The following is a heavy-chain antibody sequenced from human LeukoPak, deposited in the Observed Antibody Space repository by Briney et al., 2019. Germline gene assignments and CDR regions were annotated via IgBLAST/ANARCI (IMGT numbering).Heavy chain of an antibody. V-gene: IGHV4-39*01. D-gene: IGHD2-8*02. CDR2: IYYSGST. J-gene: IGHJ4*02. CDR1: GGSISSSSYY. CDR3: ARQSTGRFDY. Sequence: LETLSLTCTVSGGSISSSSYYWGWIRQPPGKGLEWIGSIYYSGSTYYNPSLKSRVTISVDTSKNQFSLKLSSVTAADTAVYYCARQSTGRFDYWGQGTLVTVSS.